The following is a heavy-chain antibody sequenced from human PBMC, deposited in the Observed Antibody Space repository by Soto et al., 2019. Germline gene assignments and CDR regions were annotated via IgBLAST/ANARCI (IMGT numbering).Heavy chain of an antibody. V-gene: IGHV4-59*02. Sequence: SETLSLTCIVSSDSVSSSYWSWVRQSPGKGLEWIAYISYTGSPNYNPTLKSRVTISVDTSKNQFSLMLSSVTAADSAVYYCARGGIAARVYYYGMDVWGQGTTVTVSS. D-gene: IGHD6-13*01. CDR1: SDSVSSSY. CDR3: ARGGIAARVYYYGMDV. CDR2: ISYTGSP. J-gene: IGHJ6*02.